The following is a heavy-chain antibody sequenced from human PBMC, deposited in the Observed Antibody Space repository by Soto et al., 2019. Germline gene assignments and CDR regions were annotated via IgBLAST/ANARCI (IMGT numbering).Heavy chain of an antibody. V-gene: IGHV1-18*01. CDR2: ISAYNGNT. CDR1: GYTFASYG. D-gene: IGHD2-2*01. Sequence: QVQLVQSGAEVKKPGASVKVSCKTSGYTFASYGISWVRQAPGQGLEWMGGISAYNGNTNYVQNLQGRVTITTDTSTRTAYMEVRSLRSDDTAVYYLPREDVVVPAPYLGAFAIWGQCTMVTVSS. CDR3: PREDVVVPAPYLGAFAI. J-gene: IGHJ3*02.